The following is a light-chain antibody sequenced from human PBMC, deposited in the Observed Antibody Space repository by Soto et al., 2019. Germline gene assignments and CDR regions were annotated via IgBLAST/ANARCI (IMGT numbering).Light chain of an antibody. J-gene: IGKJ4*01. CDR2: KAS. CDR1: QSISIW. Sequence: DIQMTQSPSTLSASVGDRVTITCRASQSISIWLAWYQQKQGKAPKLLIYKASSLESGVPSRFSGSGSGTELNLTISNLQADDFATYYCQQYKSYSTFGGGTKVEIK. V-gene: IGKV1-5*03. CDR3: QQYKSYST.